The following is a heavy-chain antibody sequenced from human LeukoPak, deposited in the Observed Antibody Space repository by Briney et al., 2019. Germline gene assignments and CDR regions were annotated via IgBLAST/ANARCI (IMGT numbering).Heavy chain of an antibody. CDR2: IRQDGSDK. D-gene: IGHD6-13*01. V-gene: IGHV3-7*04. CDR3: VRMYTNNWLLWY. J-gene: IGHJ4*02. Sequence: GGSLRLSCAASGFTFSTCWMSWVRQAPGKGLEWVANIRQDGSDKYYVDSVKGRFTISRDNAKNSLYLEMDSLRAEDTAVYYCVRMYTNNWLLWYWGQGTLVTVSS. CDR1: GFTFSTCW.